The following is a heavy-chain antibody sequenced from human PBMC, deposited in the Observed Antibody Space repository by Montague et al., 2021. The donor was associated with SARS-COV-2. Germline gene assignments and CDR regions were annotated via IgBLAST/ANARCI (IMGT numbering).Heavy chain of an antibody. V-gene: IGHV3-21*01. Sequence: ETLSLTCTVSGGSLSSYYWSWIRQPPGKGLEWVSSISSSSSYIYYADSVKGRFTISRDNAKNSLYLQMNSLRAEDTAVYYCARDRGSWYFDYWGQGTLVTVSS. CDR1: GGSLSSYY. CDR2: ISSSSSYI. CDR3: ARDRGSWYFDY. D-gene: IGHD6-13*01. J-gene: IGHJ4*02.